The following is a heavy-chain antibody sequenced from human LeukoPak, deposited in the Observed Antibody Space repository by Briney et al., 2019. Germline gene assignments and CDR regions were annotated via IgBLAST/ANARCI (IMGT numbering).Heavy chain of an antibody. CDR3: ARTSDGSWFDP. CDR2: INWNGGNT. D-gene: IGHD2-15*01. Sequence: GGSLRLSCAASGFTFDDYGMSWVRQGPGKGLEWVSGINWNGGNTGYTDSVKGRFTIFRDNAKNSLYLEMDSLRVEDTALYYCARTSDGSWFDPWGQGTLVTVSS. CDR1: GFTFDDYG. V-gene: IGHV3-20*04. J-gene: IGHJ5*02.